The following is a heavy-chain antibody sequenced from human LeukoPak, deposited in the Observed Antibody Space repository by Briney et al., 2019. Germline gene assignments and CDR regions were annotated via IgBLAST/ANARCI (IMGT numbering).Heavy chain of an antibody. CDR3: ARDRYYGSGSYVGDY. D-gene: IGHD3-10*01. J-gene: IGHJ4*02. CDR1: GSTXTGHY. V-gene: IGHV1-2*02. CDR2: RNPNSGGT. Sequence: GASVKVSCKASGSTXTGHYMHWVRQAPGQGLEWMGWRNPNSGGTSYAQTVQGMLTMTRDTSISTTYMELSKLRSDDTAVYYCARDRYYGSGSYVGDYWGQGTLVTVSS.